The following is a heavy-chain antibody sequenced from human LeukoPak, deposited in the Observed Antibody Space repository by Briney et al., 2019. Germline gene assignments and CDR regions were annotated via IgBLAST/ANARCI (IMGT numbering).Heavy chain of an antibody. D-gene: IGHD1-26*01. Sequence: HTGGSLRLSCAASGFSFSVYWMHWVRQAPGKGPVWVSRIKTDGSITDYADSVRGRFTISRDNSKNTLYLQMNSLRAEDTAVYYCARGGSYLSAFDNWGQGTMVTVSS. J-gene: IGHJ3*02. CDR1: GFSFSVYW. CDR2: IKTDGSIT. V-gene: IGHV3-74*01. CDR3: ARGGSYLSAFDN.